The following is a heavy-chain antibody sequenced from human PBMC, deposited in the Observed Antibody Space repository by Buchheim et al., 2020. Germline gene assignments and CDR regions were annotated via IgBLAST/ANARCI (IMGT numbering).Heavy chain of an antibody. V-gene: IGHV3-23*01. D-gene: IGHD3-10*01. CDR2: ISGGGGGT. J-gene: IGHJ4*02. Sequence: EVQLLESGGGLVQPGGSLRLSCAASGFTFRDYAMRWVRQAPGKGLEWVSTISGGGGGTFYADSVEGRFTISRDNSKNTLYLQMNSLRAEDTAVYYCAKGWRGFDFDYWGQGTL. CDR3: AKGWRGFDFDY. CDR1: GFTFRDYA.